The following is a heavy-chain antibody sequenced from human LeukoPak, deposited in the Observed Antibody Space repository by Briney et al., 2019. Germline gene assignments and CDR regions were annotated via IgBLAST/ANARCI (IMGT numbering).Heavy chain of an antibody. D-gene: IGHD3-22*01. CDR2: ISHSGNII. J-gene: IGHJ3*02. V-gene: IGHV3-48*03. CDR3: ARDRRYYDYDAFDI. CDR1: GFTFSSYE. Sequence: GGSLRLSCAASGFTFSSYEMNWVRQAPGKGLESISYISHSGNIIYYADSVKGRFTISRDNAKNSLYLQMNSLRAEDTAVYYCARDRRYYDYDAFDIWGQGTMVTVSS.